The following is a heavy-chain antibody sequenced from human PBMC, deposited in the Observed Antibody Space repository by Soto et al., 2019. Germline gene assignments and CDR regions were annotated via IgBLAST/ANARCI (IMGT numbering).Heavy chain of an antibody. D-gene: IGHD6-6*01. V-gene: IGHV1-2*04. CDR1: GYTFTGYY. Sequence: SVKVSFKASGYTFTGYYMHLLRHAPVQGLEWMGWINPNSGGTNYAQKFQGWVTMTRDTSISTAYMELSRLRSDDTAVYYCAREGYSSSRYYYGMDVWGQGTTVTVSS. CDR3: AREGYSSSRYYYGMDV. J-gene: IGHJ6*02. CDR2: INPNSGGT.